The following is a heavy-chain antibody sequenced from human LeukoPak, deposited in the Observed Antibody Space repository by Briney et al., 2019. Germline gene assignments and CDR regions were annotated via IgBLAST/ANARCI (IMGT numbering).Heavy chain of an antibody. CDR3: ARLTRIAVAGWAFDI. Sequence: SETLSLTCPVSGGSISSYYWSWIRQPPGKGLEWIGYIYYSGSTNYNPSLKSRVTISVDTSKNQFSLKLSSVTAADTAVYYCARLTRIAVAGWAFDIWGQGTMVTVSS. V-gene: IGHV4-59*08. D-gene: IGHD6-19*01. CDR2: IYYSGST. J-gene: IGHJ3*02. CDR1: GGSISSYY.